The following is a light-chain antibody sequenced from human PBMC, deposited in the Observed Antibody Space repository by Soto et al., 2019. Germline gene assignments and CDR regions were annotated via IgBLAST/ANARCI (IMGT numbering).Light chain of an antibody. Sequence: DIQMTQSPSSLCASVGDRVTITCRASQSISRYLNWYQQKPGKAPKLLIYAASSLQSGVPSRFSGSGSGTDFTLTISSLQPEDSATYYCQQSYSTPRLFTFGQGTNLEI. CDR2: AAS. V-gene: IGKV1-39*01. CDR1: QSISRY. J-gene: IGKJ2*01. CDR3: QQSYSTPRLFT.